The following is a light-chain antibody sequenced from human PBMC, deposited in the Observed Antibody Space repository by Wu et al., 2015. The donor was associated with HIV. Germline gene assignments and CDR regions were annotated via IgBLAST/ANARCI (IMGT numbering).Light chain of an antibody. Sequence: EIVMTQSPATLSVSPGERATLSCRASQSVTSNLAWYQQKPGQAPRLLIYGASTRATGVPARFSGSGSDTEFTLTISSMQSEDFAVYYCQQYNNWPITFGQGTRLEIK. CDR3: QQYNNWPIT. J-gene: IGKJ5*01. CDR2: GAS. CDR1: QSVTSN. V-gene: IGKV3-15*01.